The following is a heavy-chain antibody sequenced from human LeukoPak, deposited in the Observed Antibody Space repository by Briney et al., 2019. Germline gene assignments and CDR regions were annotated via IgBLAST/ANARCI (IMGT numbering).Heavy chain of an antibody. CDR1: GGSISSSSYY. Sequence: SETLSLTCTVSGGSISSSSYYWGWIRQSPGKGLEWIGSIYYSGSTYYNPSLKSRVTMSVDTSKNQFSLKLNSVTAADTAVYYCARGAAYVYWGQGTLVTVSS. CDR3: ARGAAYVY. J-gene: IGHJ4*02. V-gene: IGHV4-39*07. D-gene: IGHD2-21*01. CDR2: IYYSGST.